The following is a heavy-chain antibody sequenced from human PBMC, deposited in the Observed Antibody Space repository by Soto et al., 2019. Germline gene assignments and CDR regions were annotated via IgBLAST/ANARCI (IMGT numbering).Heavy chain of an antibody. CDR3: ARGPHDYSFPYYFDY. J-gene: IGHJ4*02. D-gene: IGHD3-16*01. CDR1: GYTFTKNV. Sequence: GASVKVSCKASGYTFTKNVISWVRQAPGQGLEWMGWINPYNGNTDYAQKLQRRVTVTTDTSTNTAHMELRSLRSDDTAVYYCARGPHDYSFPYYFDYWGRGTLVTVSS. CDR2: INPYNGNT. V-gene: IGHV1-18*01.